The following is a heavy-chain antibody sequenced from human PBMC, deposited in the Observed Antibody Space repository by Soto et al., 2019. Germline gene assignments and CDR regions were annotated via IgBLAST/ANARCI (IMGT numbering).Heavy chain of an antibody. CDR2: FRSGGDDDTT. J-gene: IGHJ4*02. Sequence: GGSLRLSCAASGFTFSSYSMSWVRQAPGKGLEWVSGFRSGGDDDTTYYADSVRGRFTISRDNSKNTLFLQMNSLRAEDTAIYYCAKKVNSGSGSQFFDYWGQGTLVTVS. V-gene: IGHV3-23*01. D-gene: IGHD3-10*01. CDR1: GFTFSSYS. CDR3: AKKVNSGSGSQFFDY.